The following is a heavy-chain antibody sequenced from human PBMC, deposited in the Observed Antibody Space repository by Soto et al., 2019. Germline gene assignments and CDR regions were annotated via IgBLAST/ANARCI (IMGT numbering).Heavy chain of an antibody. CDR3: GRVGRDSGDAFDI. CDR1: GFTVSSNY. J-gene: IGHJ3*02. Sequence: GGSLRLSCAASGFTVSSNYMSWVRQAPGKGLEWVSVIYSGGSTYYADSVKGRFTISRDNSKNTLYLQMNSLRAEDTAVYYCGRVGRDSGDAFDIWGQGTMVTVSS. CDR2: IYSGGST. V-gene: IGHV3-53*01. D-gene: IGHD3-10*01.